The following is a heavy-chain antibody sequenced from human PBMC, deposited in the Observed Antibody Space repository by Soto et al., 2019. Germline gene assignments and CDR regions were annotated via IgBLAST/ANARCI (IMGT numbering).Heavy chain of an antibody. CDR3: ARGVLYSSGWFAYWYFDL. V-gene: IGHV4-4*02. D-gene: IGHD6-19*01. CDR1: GGSISSSNW. Sequence: PSETLSLTCAVSGGSISSSNWCSWVRQPPGKGLEWIGEIYHSGSTNYNPSLKSRVTISVDKSKNQFSLKLSSVTAADTAVYYCARGVLYSSGWFAYWYFDLWGRGTLVTVSS. CDR2: IYHSGST. J-gene: IGHJ2*01.